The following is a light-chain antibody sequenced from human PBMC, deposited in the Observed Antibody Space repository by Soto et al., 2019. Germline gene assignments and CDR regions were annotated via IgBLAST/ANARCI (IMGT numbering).Light chain of an antibody. CDR3: QQYGSSPLT. CDR2: GAS. V-gene: IGKV3-20*01. CDR1: ESVSDNY. Sequence: IVLTQSPGTLSLSPGERATLSCRASESVSDNYLAWYQQRSGQAPRLVIYGASSRASAVPDRFSGSGSGADFTLTISRLEPEDFAVYYCQQYGSSPLTFGGGTKVDIK. J-gene: IGKJ4*01.